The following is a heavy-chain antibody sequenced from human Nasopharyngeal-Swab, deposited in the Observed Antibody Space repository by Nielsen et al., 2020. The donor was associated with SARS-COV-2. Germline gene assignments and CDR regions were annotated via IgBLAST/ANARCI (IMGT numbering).Heavy chain of an antibody. CDR1: GFTFSSYE. CDR3: ARVSGYSGYDFYNWFDP. CDR2: ISSSGSTI. V-gene: IGHV3-48*03. D-gene: IGHD5-12*01. Sequence: GESLKISCAASGFTFSSYEMNWVRQAPGKGLEWVSYISSSGSTIYYANSVKGRFTISRDNAKNSLHLQMNSLRAEDTAVYYCARVSGYSGYDFYNWFDPWGQGTLVTVSS. J-gene: IGHJ5*02.